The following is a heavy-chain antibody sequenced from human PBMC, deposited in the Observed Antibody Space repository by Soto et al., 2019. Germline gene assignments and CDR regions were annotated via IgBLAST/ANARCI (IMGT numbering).Heavy chain of an antibody. CDR1: GFTFSRFW. Sequence: GGSLRLSCTASGFTFSRFWTHWVRQVPGRGLVWVSHINSDGSRTSYADSVKGRFTISRDNAKNTLYLQMNSLGVEDTAVYYCARDRGYDAHDYYYNAMDVWGQGTTVTVSS. D-gene: IGHD2-15*01. CDR2: INSDGSRT. J-gene: IGHJ6*02. V-gene: IGHV3-74*01. CDR3: ARDRGYDAHDYYYNAMDV.